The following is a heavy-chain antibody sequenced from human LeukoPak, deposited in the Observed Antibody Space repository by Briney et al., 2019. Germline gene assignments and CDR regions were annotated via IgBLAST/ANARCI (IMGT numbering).Heavy chain of an antibody. J-gene: IGHJ5*02. CDR1: GGSISSGSYY. CDR3: ARDKAAPSWFDP. D-gene: IGHD2-15*01. CDR2: IYTSGST. V-gene: IGHV4-61*02. Sequence: SGTLSLTCTVSGGSISSGSYYWSWIRQPAGKGLEWIGRIYTSGSTNYNPSLKSRVTISVDTSKNQFSLKLSSVTAADTAVYYCARDKAAPSWFDPWGQGTLVTVSS.